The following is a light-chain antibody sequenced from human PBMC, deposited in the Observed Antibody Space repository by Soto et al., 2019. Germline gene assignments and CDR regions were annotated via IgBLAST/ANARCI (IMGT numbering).Light chain of an antibody. CDR3: SSYTSSSTLVV. V-gene: IGLV2-14*01. CDR2: DVS. CDR1: SSDVGGYNY. J-gene: IGLJ2*01. Sequence: QSALTQPASVSGSPGPAITISCTGTSSDVGGYNYVSWYQQHPGKAPKLMIYDVSNRPSGVSNRFSGSKSGNTASLTISGLQAEDEADYYGSSYTSSSTLVVFGGGTKLTVL.